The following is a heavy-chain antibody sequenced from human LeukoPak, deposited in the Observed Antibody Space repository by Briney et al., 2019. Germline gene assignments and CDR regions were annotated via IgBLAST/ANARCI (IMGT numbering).Heavy chain of an antibody. J-gene: IGHJ4*02. CDR3: TRDLYYYGSGNYVPGLPDY. V-gene: IGHV3-48*03. D-gene: IGHD3-10*01. CDR2: ISATRSDTK. Sequence: PGGSLRLSCAASGFTFNIYEMNWVRQAPGKGLEWVSYISATRSDTKYYADSVKGRFIISRDDAKNSLYPQMNSLRVEDTAIYYCTRDLYYYGSGNYVPGLPDYWGPGTLVTVSS. CDR1: GFTFNIYE.